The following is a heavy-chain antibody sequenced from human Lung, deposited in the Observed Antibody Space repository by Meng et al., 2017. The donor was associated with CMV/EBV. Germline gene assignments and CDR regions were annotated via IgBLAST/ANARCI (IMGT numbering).Heavy chain of an antibody. D-gene: IGHD2-2*01. CDR3: VKDDTSGWGDY. J-gene: IGHJ4*02. V-gene: IGHV3-23*03. CDR2: FYRGDFGT. Sequence: SCAASGFTFSSYAMSWVRQAPGKGLEWVSVFYRGDFGTNYVDSVKGRFTISKDYSSNTLYLQMSSLRVEDTAVYYCVKDDTSGWGDYWGQGTLVTVSS. CDR1: GFTFSSYA.